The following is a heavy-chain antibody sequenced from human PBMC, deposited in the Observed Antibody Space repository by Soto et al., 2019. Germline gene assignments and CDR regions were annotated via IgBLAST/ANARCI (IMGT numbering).Heavy chain of an antibody. CDR3: AKDATRTSGWYYFDY. D-gene: IGHD6-19*01. V-gene: IGHV3-23*01. J-gene: IGHJ4*02. Sequence: EVQLLESGGGLVQPGGSLRLSCAASGFTFSILAMGWVRQAPGKGLEWVSVIDYTGGTTYYTDSVKGRFIISRDNSKKILYLQMNSLRTEDTAIYYCAKDATRTSGWYYFDYWGLGALVTVSS. CDR2: IDYTGGTT. CDR1: GFTFSILA.